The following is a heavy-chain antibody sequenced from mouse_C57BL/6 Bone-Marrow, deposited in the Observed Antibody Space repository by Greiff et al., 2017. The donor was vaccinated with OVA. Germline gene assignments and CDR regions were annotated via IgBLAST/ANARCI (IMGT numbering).Heavy chain of an antibody. CDR1: GYTFTDYN. CDR3: ARVPRPLRVIGY. J-gene: IGHJ3*01. D-gene: IGHD2-1*01. V-gene: IGHV1-22*01. Sequence: VQLQQSGPELVKPGASVKMSCKASGYTFTDYNMHWVKQSHGKSLEWIGYINPNNGGTSYNQKFKGKATLTVNKSSSTAYMELRSLTSEDSAVYYRARVPRPLRVIGYWGQGTLVTVSA. CDR2: INPNNGGT.